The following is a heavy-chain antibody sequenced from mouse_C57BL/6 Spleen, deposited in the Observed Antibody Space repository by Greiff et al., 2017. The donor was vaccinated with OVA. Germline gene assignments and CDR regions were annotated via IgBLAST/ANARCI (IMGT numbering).Heavy chain of an antibody. V-gene: IGHV2-9-1*01. CDR1: GFSLPSNA. CDR2: IWTGGGT. Sequence: VQGVESGPGLVAPSQSRSIPCTVSGFSLPSNAISWVGQPPGKGLEWRGVIWTGGGTNYNSALKSRLSISKDNSKSQVFLKMNSLQTDDTARYYCARGGNSAWFAYWGQGTLVTVSA. CDR3: ARGGNSAWFAY. D-gene: IGHD2-1*01. J-gene: IGHJ3*01.